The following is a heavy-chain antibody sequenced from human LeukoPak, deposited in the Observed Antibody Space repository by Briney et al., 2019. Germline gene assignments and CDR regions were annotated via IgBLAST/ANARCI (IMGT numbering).Heavy chain of an antibody. CDR3: ARGGIYYYYYYMDV. V-gene: IGHV4-39*07. Sequence: WVRQAPGKGLEWIGSIYYSGSTNYNPSLKSRVTMSVDTSKNQFSLKLSSVTAADTAVYYCARGGIYYYYYYMDVWGKGTTVTISS. J-gene: IGHJ6*03. CDR2: IYYSGST.